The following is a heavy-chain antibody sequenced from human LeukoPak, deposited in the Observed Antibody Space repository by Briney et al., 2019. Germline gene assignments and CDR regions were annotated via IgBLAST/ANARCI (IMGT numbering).Heavy chain of an antibody. J-gene: IGHJ4*02. CDR1: GFTFSSYA. CDR2: ISGSGGST. CDR3: AKDQSSWGSSSSPFDY. V-gene: IGHV3-23*01. D-gene: IGHD6-6*01. Sequence: GGSLRLSCAASGFTFSSYAMSWVRQAPGKGLEWVSAISGSGGSTYYADSVKGRFTISRDNSKNTLYLQMNSLRAEDTAVYYCAKDQSSWGSSSSPFDYWGQGTLVTVSS.